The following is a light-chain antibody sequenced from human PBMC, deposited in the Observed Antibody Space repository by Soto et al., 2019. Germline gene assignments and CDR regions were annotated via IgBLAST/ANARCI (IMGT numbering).Light chain of an antibody. CDR2: EVT. J-gene: IGLJ1*01. CDR3: TSYAGSHTFV. Sequence: QSALTQPPSASGSRGQSVTISWTGTSSDIGNYNFVSWYQQHPGKAPKLMIYEVTKRPSGVPDRFSGSKSGNTASLTVSGLQADDEADYYCTSYAGSHTFVFGTGTKVTVL. CDR1: SSDIGNYNF. V-gene: IGLV2-8*01.